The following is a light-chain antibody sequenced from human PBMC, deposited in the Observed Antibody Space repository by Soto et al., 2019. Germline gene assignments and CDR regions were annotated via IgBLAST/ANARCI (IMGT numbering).Light chain of an antibody. V-gene: IGKV1-33*01. CDR1: QDISNY. J-gene: IGKJ1*01. CDR2: DAS. Sequence: DIQMTQSPSSLSASVGDRVTITCQASQDISNYLNWYQQKPGKAPKLLIYDASNLETGVPSRFSGSGSGTDFTLTISSLQPDDFATYYCQQSNTFWTFGQGTKVDIK. CDR3: QQSNTFWT.